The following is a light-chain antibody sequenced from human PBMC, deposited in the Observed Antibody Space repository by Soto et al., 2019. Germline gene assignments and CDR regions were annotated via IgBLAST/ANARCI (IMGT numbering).Light chain of an antibody. CDR1: QAIHSY. CDR2: ATS. CDR3: QQRET. Sequence: DIQMTQSPSSLSASVGDRVTITCRASQAIHSYLNWYQQKPGKAPNLLIFATSTLQSGVPSRFSGSGSGTDFKLNNSNLQPEDFGTDYGQQRETFGHGTKVDIK. J-gene: IGKJ3*01. V-gene: IGKV1-39*01.